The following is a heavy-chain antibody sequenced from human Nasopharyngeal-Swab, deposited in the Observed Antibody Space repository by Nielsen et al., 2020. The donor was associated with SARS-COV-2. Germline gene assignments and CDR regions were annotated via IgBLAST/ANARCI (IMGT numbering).Heavy chain of an antibody. CDR2: TSSSSSYI. V-gene: IGHV3-21*01. Sequence: GGSLRLSCAASGFTFNNYNFNWVRQAPGKGLEWVSSTSSSSSYIYYADSVKGRFTISRDNAKNSLYLQMNSLRAEDTAVYYCAGDGLDYDFWSAYFMDVWGQGTTVTVSS. D-gene: IGHD3-3*01. CDR3: AGDGLDYDFWSAYFMDV. J-gene: IGHJ6*02. CDR1: GFTFNNYN.